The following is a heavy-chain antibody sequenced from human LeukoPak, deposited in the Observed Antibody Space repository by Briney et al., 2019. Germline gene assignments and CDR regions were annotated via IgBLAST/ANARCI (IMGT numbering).Heavy chain of an antibody. Sequence: GRSLSLSCAASGFTLSSYSMNWVRQASGKGLEWVSYISSSRSTIFYADSVKGRFTIYRDNAKNSLYLQMNSLRAEDTAVYCCARDRSGFCSSTSCNYYYYYYMDVWGKGTTVTVSS. CDR1: GFTLSSYS. V-gene: IGHV3-48*01. CDR3: ARDRSGFCSSTSCNYYYYYYMDV. D-gene: IGHD2-2*01. CDR2: ISSSRSTI. J-gene: IGHJ6*03.